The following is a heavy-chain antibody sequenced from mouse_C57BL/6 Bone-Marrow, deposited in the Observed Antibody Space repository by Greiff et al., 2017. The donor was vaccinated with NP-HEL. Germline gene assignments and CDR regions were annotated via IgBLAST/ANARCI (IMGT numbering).Heavy chain of an antibody. D-gene: IGHD2-3*01. CDR1: GYTFTSYW. CDR3: AREVLYVNYFDY. V-gene: IGHV1-64*01. Sequence: QVQLQQPGAELVKPGASVKLSCKASGYTFTSYWMHWVKQRPGQGLEWIGMIHPNSGSTNYNEKFKSKATLTVDKSSSTAYMQLSSLTSEDSAVYYCAREVLYVNYFDYWGQGTTLTVSS. J-gene: IGHJ2*01. CDR2: IHPNSGST.